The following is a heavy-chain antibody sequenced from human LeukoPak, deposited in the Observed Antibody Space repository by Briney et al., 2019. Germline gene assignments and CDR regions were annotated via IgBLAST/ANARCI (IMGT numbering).Heavy chain of an antibody. D-gene: IGHD2-15*01. Sequence: GGSLRLSCAASGFTFSTRSMNWVRQAPGKGLEWVASISSSSSYIYYADSVKGRFTISRDNAKNSLYLQMNSLRAEDTAVYYCARSGVVVDALERGVANWFDPWGQGTLVTVSS. CDR2: ISSSSSYI. CDR3: ARSGVVVDALERGVANWFDP. CDR1: GFTFSTRS. J-gene: IGHJ5*02. V-gene: IGHV3-21*01.